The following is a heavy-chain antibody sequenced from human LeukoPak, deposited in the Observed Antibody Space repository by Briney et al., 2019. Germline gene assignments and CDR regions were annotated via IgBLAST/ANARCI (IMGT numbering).Heavy chain of an antibody. V-gene: IGHV4-4*07. CDR3: ARDSSAFDI. Sequence: SETLSLTCTVSGGSISSYYWSWIRQPAGKGLEWIGRIYTSGSTNSNPSLKSRLTMSVGMSKNQFSLKLNSVTAADTAVYYCARDSSAFDIWGQGTMVTVSS. J-gene: IGHJ3*02. CDR2: IYTSGST. CDR1: GGSISSYY.